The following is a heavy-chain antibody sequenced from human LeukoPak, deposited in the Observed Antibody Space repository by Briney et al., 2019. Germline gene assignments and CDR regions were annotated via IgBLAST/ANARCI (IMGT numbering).Heavy chain of an antibody. V-gene: IGHV3-7*01. Sequence: SGGSLRLSCAASEFSVGSNYMTWVRQAPGKGLEWVANIRQDGGGKYYLNSVKGRLTISRDNAKDSLFLQLSSLKAEDTAVYYCARGGQRIFDYWGQGTLVTVSS. J-gene: IGHJ4*02. CDR1: EFSVGSNY. CDR3: ARGGQRIFDY. CDR2: IRQDGGGK.